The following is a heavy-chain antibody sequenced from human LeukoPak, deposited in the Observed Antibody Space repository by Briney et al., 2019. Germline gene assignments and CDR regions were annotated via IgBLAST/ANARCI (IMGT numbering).Heavy chain of an antibody. V-gene: IGHV1-46*01. D-gene: IGHD3-10*01. CDR2: INPSGGST. Sequence: ASVKVSCKASGYTLTSYYMHWARQAPGQGLEWMGIINPSGGSTSYAQKFQGRVTMTRDTSTSTVYMELSSLRSEDTAVYYCAILWFGESYYFDYWGQGTLVTVSS. CDR3: AILWFGESYYFDY. CDR1: GYTLTSYY. J-gene: IGHJ4*02.